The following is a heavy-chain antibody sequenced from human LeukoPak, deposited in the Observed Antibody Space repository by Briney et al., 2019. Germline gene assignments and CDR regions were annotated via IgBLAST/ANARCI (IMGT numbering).Heavy chain of an antibody. Sequence: ASVKVSCKASGYTFTSYGISWVRQAPGQGLEWMGWISAYNGNTNYAQKLQGRVTMTRNTSISTAYMELSSLRSEDTAVYYCARYNRLYYYYGMDVWGQGTTVTVSS. CDR2: ISAYNGNT. V-gene: IGHV1-18*01. D-gene: IGHD1-1*01. J-gene: IGHJ6*02. CDR1: GYTFTSYG. CDR3: ARYNRLYYYYGMDV.